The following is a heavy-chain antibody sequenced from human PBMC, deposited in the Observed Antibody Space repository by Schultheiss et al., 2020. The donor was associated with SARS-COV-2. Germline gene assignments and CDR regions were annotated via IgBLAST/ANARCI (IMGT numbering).Heavy chain of an antibody. D-gene: IGHD6-13*01. CDR1: GFTFSSYW. CDR3: AKGIAAAGTFWWYFDL. J-gene: IGHJ2*01. V-gene: IGHV3-74*01. Sequence: GESLKISCAASGFTFSSYWMHWVRQAPGKGLVWVSRINSDGSSTSYADSVKGRFTISRDNAKNTLYLQMNSLRAEDTAVYYCAKGIAAAGTFWWYFDLWGRGTLVTVSS. CDR2: INSDGSST.